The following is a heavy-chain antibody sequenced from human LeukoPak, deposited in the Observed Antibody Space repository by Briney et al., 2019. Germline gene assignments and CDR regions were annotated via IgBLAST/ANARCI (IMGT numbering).Heavy chain of an antibody. J-gene: IGHJ3*02. CDR3: AREPYGDYGDAFDI. CDR1: GGSISSGGYY. Sequence: SETLSLTCTVSGGSISSGGYYWSWIRQHPGKGLERIGYIYYSGSTYYNPSLKSRVTISVDTSKNQFSLKLSSVTAADTAVYYCAREPYGDYGDAFDIWGQGTMVTVSS. D-gene: IGHD4-17*01. V-gene: IGHV4-31*03. CDR2: IYYSGST.